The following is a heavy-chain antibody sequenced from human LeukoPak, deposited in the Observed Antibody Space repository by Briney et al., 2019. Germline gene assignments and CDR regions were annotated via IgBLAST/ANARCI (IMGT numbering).Heavy chain of an antibody. D-gene: IGHD2-2*01. V-gene: IGHV4-39*07. CDR2: IHYSGST. J-gene: IGHJ5*02. Sequence: SETLSLTCNVSGGSITSNNYYWGWIRQPPGKGLEWIGSIHYSGSTNYNPSLKSRVTISVDTSKNQFSLKLSSVTAADTAVYYCTRETRRVVPGPWGQGTLVTVSS. CDR1: GGSITSNNYY. CDR3: TRETRRVVPGP.